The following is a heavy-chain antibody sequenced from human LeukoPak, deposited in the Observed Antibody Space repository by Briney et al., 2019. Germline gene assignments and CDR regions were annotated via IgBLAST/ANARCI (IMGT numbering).Heavy chain of an antibody. V-gene: IGHV4-39*01. J-gene: IGHJ5*02. CDR1: GGSISSNGYY. D-gene: IGHD3-22*01. CDR2: IYYSGIT. Sequence: SETLSLTCTVSGGSISSNGYYWGWIRQSPGEGLEWIGNIYYSGITYYNPSLKSRVTISVDTSKNQFSLKLSSVTAADTAVYYCARHRTRPNYYDSSGYPPDWFDPWGQGTLVTVSS. CDR3: ARHRTRPNYYDSSGYPPDWFDP.